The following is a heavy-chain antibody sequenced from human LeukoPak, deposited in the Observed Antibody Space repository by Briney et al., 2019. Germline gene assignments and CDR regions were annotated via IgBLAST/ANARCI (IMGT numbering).Heavy chain of an antibody. CDR1: GFTFSAYS. Sequence: GGSLRLSCAASGFTFSAYSVNWVRQAPGRGLEWVSYINGPGDAKYYADSVQGRFAISRDNAENLLYLQMNSLRVEDTAVYYCTREVNEGFDYWGQGTLVTVSS. D-gene: IGHD4-23*01. V-gene: IGHV3-48*04. CDR3: TREVNEGFDY. J-gene: IGHJ4*02. CDR2: INGPGDAK.